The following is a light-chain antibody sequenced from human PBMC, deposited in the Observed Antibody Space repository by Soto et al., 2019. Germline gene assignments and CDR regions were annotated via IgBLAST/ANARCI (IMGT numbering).Light chain of an antibody. CDR3: CSYAGSTSVI. J-gene: IGLJ2*01. CDR1: STDVGSYDL. Sequence: QSVLTQPASVSGSPGQPITISCTGSSTDVGSYDLVSWYQQHPGKAPKLIIYEASKRPSGISDRFSGSKSGNTASLSISGLQADDEANYYCCSYAGSTSVIFGGGTQLTVL. CDR2: EAS. V-gene: IGLV2-23*01.